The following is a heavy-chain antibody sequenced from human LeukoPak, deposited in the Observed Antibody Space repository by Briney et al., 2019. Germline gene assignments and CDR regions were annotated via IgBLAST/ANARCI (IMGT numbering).Heavy chain of an antibody. CDR1: GFIFSSCA. V-gene: IGHV3-23*01. D-gene: IGHD5-12*01. J-gene: IGHJ4*02. CDR2: ISGSGGST. Sequence: GGSLRLSCATSGFIFSSCAMSWVRQAPGKGLEWVSVISGSGGSTNYAESVKGRFTISRDNSKNTLYLQMNSLRVEDTAVYYCAKHRGRDGGYPFDYWGQGTPVTVSS. CDR3: AKHRGRDGGYPFDY.